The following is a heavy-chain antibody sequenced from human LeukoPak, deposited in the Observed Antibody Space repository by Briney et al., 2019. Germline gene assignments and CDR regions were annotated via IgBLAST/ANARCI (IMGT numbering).Heavy chain of an antibody. CDR1: GYTFTSYD. Sequence: GASVKVSCMASGYTFTSYDINWVRQATGQGLEWMGWMNPNSGNTGYAQKFQGRVTMTRKTSTSTAYMELSSLRSEDTAVYYCARLNYYDSYLDPWGQGTLVTVSS. D-gene: IGHD3-22*01. V-gene: IGHV1-8*01. J-gene: IGHJ5*02. CDR2: MNPNSGNT. CDR3: ARLNYYDSYLDP.